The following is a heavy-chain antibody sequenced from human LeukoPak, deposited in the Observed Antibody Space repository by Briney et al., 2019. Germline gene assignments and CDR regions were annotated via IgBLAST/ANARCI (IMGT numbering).Heavy chain of an antibody. CDR3: ARHLKAVAGTSGLFDY. Sequence: GESLKISCKGSGYSFTSYWIGWVRQMPGKGLEWMGIIYPGDSDTRYSPSFQGQVTISADKSISTAYLQWSSLKASDTAMYYCARHLKAVAGTSGLFDYWGQGTLVTVSS. CDR1: GYSFTSYW. CDR2: IYPGDSDT. J-gene: IGHJ4*02. D-gene: IGHD6-19*01. V-gene: IGHV5-51*01.